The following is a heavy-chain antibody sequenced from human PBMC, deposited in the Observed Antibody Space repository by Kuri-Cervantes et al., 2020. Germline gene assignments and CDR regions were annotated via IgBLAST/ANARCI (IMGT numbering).Heavy chain of an antibody. D-gene: IGHD2-2*01. CDR3: AGGRYQLPLDY. J-gene: IGHJ4*02. V-gene: IGHV3-20*04. Sequence: GESLKISCAASGFTFDDYGMSWVRQAPGKGLEWVSGINWNGGSTGYADSVKGRFTISRDNSKNTLYLQMNSLRAEDTAVYYCAGGRYQLPLDYWGQGTLVTVSS. CDR2: INWNGGST. CDR1: GFTFDDYG.